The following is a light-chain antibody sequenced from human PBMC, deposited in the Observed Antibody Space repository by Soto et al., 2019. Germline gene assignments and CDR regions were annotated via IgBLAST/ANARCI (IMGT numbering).Light chain of an antibody. V-gene: IGLV1-44*01. CDR3: ATWDDSLSGPWV. J-gene: IGLJ3*02. Sequence: QSALTQPPSVSGTPGQRVFISCSGSASNIGSNTVNWYQQLPGMVPKLLIYNDNQRPSGVPDRFSGSKSGTSASLAISGLQSEDEADYYCATWDDSLSGPWVFGGATKLTVL. CDR2: NDN. CDR1: ASNIGSNT.